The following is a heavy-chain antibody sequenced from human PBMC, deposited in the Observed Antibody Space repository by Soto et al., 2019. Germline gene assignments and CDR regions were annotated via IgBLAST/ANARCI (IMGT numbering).Heavy chain of an antibody. Sequence: LRLSCAASGFTFSSYGMHWVRQAPGKGLEWVAVISYDGSNKYYADSVKGRFTISRDNSKNTLYLQMNSLRAEDTAVYYCAKVLRFLEWLSPFDYWGQGTLVTVSS. CDR3: AKVLRFLEWLSPFDY. CDR1: GFTFSSYG. D-gene: IGHD3-3*01. V-gene: IGHV3-30*18. CDR2: ISYDGSNK. J-gene: IGHJ4*02.